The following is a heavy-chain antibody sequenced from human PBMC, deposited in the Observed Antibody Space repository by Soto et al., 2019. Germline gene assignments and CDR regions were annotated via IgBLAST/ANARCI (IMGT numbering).Heavy chain of an antibody. CDR2: IYSAGRT. Sequence: LRLSCAASGFTVKNNYMSWVRQAPGKGLEWVSVIYSAGRTYYADSVKGRFTISRDDSKNTLYLQMISLRAEDTAVYYCARDFPLSEYRFSGSYYYNYWGQGTLVTV. CDR3: ARDFPLSEYRFSGSYYYNY. D-gene: IGHD1-26*01. J-gene: IGHJ4*02. V-gene: IGHV3-53*01. CDR1: GFTVKNNY.